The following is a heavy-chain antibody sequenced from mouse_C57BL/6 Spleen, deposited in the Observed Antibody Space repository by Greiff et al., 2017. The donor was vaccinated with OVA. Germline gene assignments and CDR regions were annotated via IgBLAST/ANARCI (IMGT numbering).Heavy chain of an antibody. CDR1: GYAFSSSW. Sequence: QVQLQQSGPELVKPGASVKISCKASGYAFSSSWMNWVKQRPGKGLEWIGRIYPGDGDTNYNGKFKGKATLTADKSSSTAYMQLSSLTSEDSAVYFCATTMVTTKAMDYWGQGTSVTVSS. D-gene: IGHD2-2*01. V-gene: IGHV1-82*01. J-gene: IGHJ4*01. CDR3: ATTMVTTKAMDY. CDR2: IYPGDGDT.